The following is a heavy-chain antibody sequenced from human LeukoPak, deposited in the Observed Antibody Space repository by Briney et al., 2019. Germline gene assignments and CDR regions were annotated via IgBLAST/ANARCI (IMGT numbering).Heavy chain of an antibody. CDR1: GFTFSSYG. Sequence: GGSLRLSCAASGFTFSSYGMHWVRQAPGKGLEWVAVIWYDGSNKYYADSVKGRFTISRDNSKNTLYLQMNSLRAGDTAVYYCARDLGYSSSWTLSYYYYGMDVWGQGTTVTVSS. CDR3: ARDLGYSSSWTLSYYYYGMDV. J-gene: IGHJ6*02. D-gene: IGHD6-13*01. CDR2: IWYDGSNK. V-gene: IGHV3-33*01.